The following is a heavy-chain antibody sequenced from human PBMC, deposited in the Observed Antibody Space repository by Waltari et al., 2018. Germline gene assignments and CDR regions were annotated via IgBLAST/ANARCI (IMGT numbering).Heavy chain of an antibody. J-gene: IGHJ6*02. CDR2: IKSKTDGGTT. CDR1: GFTFSNAW. V-gene: IGHV3-15*01. D-gene: IGHD3-10*01. Sequence: EVQLVESGGGLVKPGGSLRLSCAASGFTFSNAWMSWVRQAPGKGLEWFGRIKSKTDGGTTDYAAPVKGRFTISRDDSKNTLYLQMNSLKTEDTAVYYCTTDLGLWFGELYGMDVWGQGTTVTVSS. CDR3: TTDLGLWFGELYGMDV.